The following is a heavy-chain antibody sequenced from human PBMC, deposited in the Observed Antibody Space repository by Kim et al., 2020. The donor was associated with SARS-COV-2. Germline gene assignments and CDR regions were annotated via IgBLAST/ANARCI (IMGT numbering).Heavy chain of an antibody. Sequence: RFTIARDNSKNTLYLQMNSLSAEDTAVYYCAKEVVGYYDFWSAEYNWFDPWGQGTLVTVSS. D-gene: IGHD3-3*01. J-gene: IGHJ5*02. CDR3: AKEVVGYYDFWSAEYNWFDP. V-gene: IGHV3-23*01.